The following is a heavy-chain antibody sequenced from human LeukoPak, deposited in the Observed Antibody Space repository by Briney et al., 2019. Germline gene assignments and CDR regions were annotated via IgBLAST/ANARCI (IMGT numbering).Heavy chain of an antibody. CDR3: ASTDYGDYWYFDL. CDR1: GVSINSRSYY. V-gene: IGHV4-39*01. Sequence: SETLSLTCTVSGVSINSRSYYWGWIRHPPGKGLGWIGTIYYSGSTYYNPSLKSRVTISAHTSKNQFSLKLSSVTAADTAVYYCASTDYGDYWYFDLWGRGTLVTVSS. J-gene: IGHJ2*01. CDR2: IYYSGST. D-gene: IGHD4-17*01.